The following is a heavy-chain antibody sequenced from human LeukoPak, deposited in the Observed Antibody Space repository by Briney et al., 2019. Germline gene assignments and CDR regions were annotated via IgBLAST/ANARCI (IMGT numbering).Heavy chain of an antibody. CDR1: GGTFSSYA. V-gene: IGHV1-69*05. CDR3: ARNLGYCSSTSCYRAFDI. J-gene: IGHJ3*02. D-gene: IGHD2-2*01. CDR2: IIPIFGTA. Sequence: SVKVSCKASGGTFSSYAISWVRQAPGQGLEWMGGIIPIFGTANYAQKFQGRVTITTDESTSTAYMELSSLRSEDTAVYYCARNLGYCSSTSCYRAFDIWGQGTMVTVSS.